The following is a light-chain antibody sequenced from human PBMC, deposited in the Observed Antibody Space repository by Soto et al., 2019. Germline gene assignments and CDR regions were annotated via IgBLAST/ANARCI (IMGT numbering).Light chain of an antibody. CDR3: QQYSQPPWT. CDR1: QSVGSTN. CDR2: GAS. J-gene: IGKJ1*01. V-gene: IGKV3-20*01. Sequence: IVLTQSPGTLSLSPGARATLSCTASQSVGSTNSARYQKNPGKAPRLLIYGASSRATGIPDRFGGSWSATDIILIISRLEAEDFAVYYCQQYSQPPWTFGQGTKVDI.